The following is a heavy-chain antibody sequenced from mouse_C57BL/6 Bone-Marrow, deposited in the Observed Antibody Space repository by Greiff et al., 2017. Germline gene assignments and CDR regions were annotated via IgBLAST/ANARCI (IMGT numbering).Heavy chain of an antibody. CDR2: IDPSDSET. Sequence: QVQLQQPGAELVRPGSSVKLSCKASGYTFTSYWMHWVKQRPIQGLEWIGNIDPSDSETHYNQKFKDKATLTVDKSSSTAYMQLSSLTSEDSAVYYCASGDDYGSSSHFDVWGTGTTVTVSS. V-gene: IGHV1-52*01. CDR1: GYTFTSYW. J-gene: IGHJ1*03. D-gene: IGHD1-1*01. CDR3: ASGDDYGSSSHFDV.